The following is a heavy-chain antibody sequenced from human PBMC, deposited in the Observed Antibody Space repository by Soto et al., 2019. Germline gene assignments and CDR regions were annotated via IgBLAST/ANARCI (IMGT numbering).Heavy chain of an antibody. Sequence: GGSLRLSCAAYGFTFRSYSINWVRQAPGKGLEWVSSISSSSSYIYYADSVKGRFTISRDNAKNSLYLQMNSLRAEDTAVYYCARSSPQYYYDSSGYYSYFDYWGQGTLVTVSS. J-gene: IGHJ4*02. CDR1: GFTFRSYS. CDR3: ARSSPQYYYDSSGYYSYFDY. V-gene: IGHV3-21*01. D-gene: IGHD3-22*01. CDR2: ISSSSSYI.